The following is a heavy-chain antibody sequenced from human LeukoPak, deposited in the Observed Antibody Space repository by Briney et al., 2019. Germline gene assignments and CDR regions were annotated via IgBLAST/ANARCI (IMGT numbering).Heavy chain of an antibody. CDR2: VHYSGST. CDR3: ARPQYGGSYWYAFDI. J-gene: IGHJ3*02. Sequence: PSETLSLTCAVYGGSFSGYYWSWIRQPPGKGLEWIGYVHYSGSTNYNPSLKSRVTTSVDTSKNQFSLNLNSVTAADTAVYYCARPQYGGSYWYAFDIWGQGTMVTVSS. CDR1: GGSFSGYY. V-gene: IGHV4-59*01. D-gene: IGHD1-26*01.